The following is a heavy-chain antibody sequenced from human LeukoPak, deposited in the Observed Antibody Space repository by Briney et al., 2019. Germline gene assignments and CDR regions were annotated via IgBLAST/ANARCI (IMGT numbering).Heavy chain of an antibody. CDR1: GFTVSSNY. J-gene: IGHJ4*02. D-gene: IGHD3-9*01. CDR3: ARVVRNILTGYYIDY. Sequence: GGSLRLSCAASGFTVSSNYMSWVRQAPGKGLEWVSVIYSGGSTYYADSVKGRFAISRDNSKNTLYLQMNSLRAEDTAVYYCARVVRNILTGYYIDYWGQGTLVTVSS. CDR2: IYSGGST. V-gene: IGHV3-53*01.